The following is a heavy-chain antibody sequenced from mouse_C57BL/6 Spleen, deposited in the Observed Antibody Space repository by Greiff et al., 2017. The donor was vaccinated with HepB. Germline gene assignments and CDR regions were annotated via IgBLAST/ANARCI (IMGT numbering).Heavy chain of an antibody. Sequence: EVQGVESGGGLVKPGGSLKLSCAASGFTFSSYAMSWVRQTPEKRLEWVATISDGGSYTYYPDNVKGRFTISRDNAKNNLYLQMSHLKSEDTAMYYCARDRTTVVGDYFDYWGQGTTLTVSS. CDR1: GFTFSSYA. CDR2: ISDGGSYT. J-gene: IGHJ2*01. D-gene: IGHD1-1*01. CDR3: ARDRTTVVGDYFDY. V-gene: IGHV5-4*01.